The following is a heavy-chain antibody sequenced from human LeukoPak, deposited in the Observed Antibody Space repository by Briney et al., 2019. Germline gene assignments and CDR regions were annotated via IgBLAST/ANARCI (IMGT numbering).Heavy chain of an antibody. J-gene: IGHJ4*02. CDR1: GGTFSSYA. CDR3: ARVNGDSDY. Sequence: ASVKVSCKASGGTFSSYAISWVRQAPGQGLEWMGRIIPIFGIANYAQKFQGRVTITADKSTSTAYMELSSLRSEDTVVYYCARVNGDSDYWGQGTLVTVSS. V-gene: IGHV1-69*04. D-gene: IGHD4-17*01. CDR2: IIPIFGIA.